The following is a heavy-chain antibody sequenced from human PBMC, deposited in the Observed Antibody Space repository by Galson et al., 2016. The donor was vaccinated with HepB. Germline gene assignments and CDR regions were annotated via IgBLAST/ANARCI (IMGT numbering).Heavy chain of an antibody. V-gene: IGHV4-39*01. Sequence: ETLSLTCTVSGGTFGSSSYYWGWIRQPPGKGLEWIGYMYYRGSAYYNSSLKSRVTISGDTSKNQFSLNLRSVTATDTAVYYCARSSYGPFNWFDPWGQGILVTVSS. J-gene: IGHJ5*02. CDR2: MYYRGSA. CDR3: ARSSYGPFNWFDP. CDR1: GGTFGSSSYY. D-gene: IGHD3-16*01.